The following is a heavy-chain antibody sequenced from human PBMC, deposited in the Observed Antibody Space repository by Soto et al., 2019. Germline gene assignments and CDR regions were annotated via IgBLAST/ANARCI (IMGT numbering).Heavy chain of an antibody. Sequence: LSLTCTVSGGSISSSSYYWGWIRQPPGKGLEWIGSIYYSGSTYYNLSLKSRVTISVDTSKNQFSLKLSSVTAADTAVYYCARPIPGYSSSWYGGNWFDPWGQGTLVTVSS. CDR2: IYYSGST. CDR1: GGSISSSSYY. V-gene: IGHV4-39*01. D-gene: IGHD6-13*01. CDR3: ARPIPGYSSSWYGGNWFDP. J-gene: IGHJ5*02.